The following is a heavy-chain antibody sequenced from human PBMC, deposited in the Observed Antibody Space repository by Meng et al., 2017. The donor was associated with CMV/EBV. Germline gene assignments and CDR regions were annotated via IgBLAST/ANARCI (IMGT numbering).Heavy chain of an antibody. J-gene: IGHJ4*02. CDR2: INSDGSST. Sequence: GGSLRLSCAASGFTFSSYGMHWVRQAPGKGLVWVSRINSDGSSTSYADSVKGRFTISRDNAKNTLYLQMNSLRAEDTAVYYCARGAHSGSYYFLDFSLPDYWGQGTLVTVSS. D-gene: IGHD1-26*01. CDR1: GFTFSSYG. CDR3: ARGAHSGSYYFLDFSLPDY. V-gene: IGHV3-74*01.